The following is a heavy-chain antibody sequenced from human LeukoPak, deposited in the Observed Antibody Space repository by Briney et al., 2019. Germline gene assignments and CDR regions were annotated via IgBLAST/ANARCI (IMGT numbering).Heavy chain of an antibody. V-gene: IGHV4-39*01. J-gene: IGHJ3*02. D-gene: IGHD1-26*01. CDR2: IYYSGST. CDR3: ATSSGSYSHDAFDI. CDR1: SGSISSSSYY. Sequence: SETLSLTCTVSSGSISSSSYYWGWIRQPPGKGLEWIGSIYYSGSTYYNPSLKSRVTISVDTSKNQFSLKLSSVTAADTAVYYCATSSGSYSHDAFDIWGQGTMVTVSS.